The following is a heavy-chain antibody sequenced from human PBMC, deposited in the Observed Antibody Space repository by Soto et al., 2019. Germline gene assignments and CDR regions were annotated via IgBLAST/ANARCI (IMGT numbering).Heavy chain of an antibody. J-gene: IGHJ6*03. CDR2: INHSGST. V-gene: IGHV4-34*01. CDR3: ARGLRPLGRHYYYYMDV. Sequence: SETLSLTCAVYGGSFSGYYWSWIRQPPGKGLEWIGEINHSGSTNYNPSLKSRVTRSVDTSKNQFSLKLSSVTAADTAVYYCARGLRPLGRHYYYYMDVWGKGTTVT. CDR1: GGSFSGYY.